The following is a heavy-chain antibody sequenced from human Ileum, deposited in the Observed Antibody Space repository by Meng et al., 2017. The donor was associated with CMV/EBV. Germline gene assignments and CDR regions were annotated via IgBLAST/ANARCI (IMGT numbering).Heavy chain of an antibody. CDR3: VRDCRREHLFDY. D-gene: IGHD1/OR15-1a*01. V-gene: IGHV3-7*01. Sequence: GGSLRLSCAASGFTFSDYWMTWVRQAPGKGLEWVANINRDESEKNYVDSVRGRFTISRDNAKNSLYLQMNSLRAEDTAVYYCVRDCRREHLFDYWGQGTLVTVS. J-gene: IGHJ4*02. CDR1: GFTFSDYW. CDR2: INRDESEK.